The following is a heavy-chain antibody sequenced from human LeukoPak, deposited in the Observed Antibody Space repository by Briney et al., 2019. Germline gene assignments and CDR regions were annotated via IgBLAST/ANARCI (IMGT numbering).Heavy chain of an antibody. J-gene: IGHJ3*02. CDR2: INWNGGST. CDR3: AKDMGYSSSSRAFDI. V-gene: IGHV3-20*04. CDR1: GFTFDDYG. Sequence: PGGSLRLSCAASGFTFDDYGMSWVRQAPGKGLEWVSGINWNGGSTGYADSVKGRFTISRDNAKNSLYLQMNSLRAEDMALYYCAKDMGYSSSSRAFDIWGQGTMVTVSS. D-gene: IGHD6-6*01.